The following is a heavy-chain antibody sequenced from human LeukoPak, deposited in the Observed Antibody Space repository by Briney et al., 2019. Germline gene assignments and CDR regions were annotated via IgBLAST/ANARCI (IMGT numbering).Heavy chain of an antibody. CDR2: IHYSGST. D-gene: IGHD6-6*01. Sequence: PSETLSLTCTVSGGSISSYYWNWIRQPPGKGLEWIGYIHYSGSTNYNPSLKSRVTISVDTSNNQFSLKLESVTAADTAVYYCTSEYSSSPAYWGQGTLVTVSS. CDR1: GGSISSYY. J-gene: IGHJ4*02. CDR3: TSEYSSSPAY. V-gene: IGHV4-59*08.